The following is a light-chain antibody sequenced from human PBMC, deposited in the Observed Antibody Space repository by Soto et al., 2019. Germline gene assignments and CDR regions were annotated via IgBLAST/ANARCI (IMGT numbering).Light chain of an antibody. Sequence: VLTQSPGTLSLSPGVTAPLSCRARKSLSSSYLAWYHQRPGQAPRLLIYGAYSRTTGIPDSFSGSRSGTDFTLPNSRLDHEDVEVYYCQQYGGSMTVGQGTRLEIE. V-gene: IGKV3-20*01. CDR3: QQYGGSMT. CDR1: KSLSSSY. CDR2: GAY. J-gene: IGKJ5*01.